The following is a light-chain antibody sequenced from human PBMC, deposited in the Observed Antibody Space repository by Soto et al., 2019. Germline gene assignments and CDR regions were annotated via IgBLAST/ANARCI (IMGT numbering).Light chain of an antibody. J-gene: IGKJ1*01. CDR1: QSLLHSNGYNY. Sequence: DIVMTQSPLSLPVTPGEPASISCRSSQSLLHSNGYNYLDWYLQKPGQSPQLLIYLGSNRASGVPERFSGSGSGTDFTLTISRVEAEDVGVYYCMQALQTPWTFGQGTKVELK. CDR3: MQALQTPWT. V-gene: IGKV2-28*01. CDR2: LGS.